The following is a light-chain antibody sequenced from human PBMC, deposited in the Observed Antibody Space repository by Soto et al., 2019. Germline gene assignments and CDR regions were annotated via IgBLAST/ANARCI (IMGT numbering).Light chain of an antibody. CDR2: GAS. J-gene: IGKJ1*01. V-gene: IGKV3-20*01. Sequence: EIVLTQSPGTLSLSPGERATLSCRASQSVSSSYLAWYQQKPGQAPRLLIYGASSRSTGIPDRFSGSGSEKDFTLTISRLEPEYFAVYYCQQDGSSPWTFGQGTKVEIK. CDR1: QSVSSSY. CDR3: QQDGSSPWT.